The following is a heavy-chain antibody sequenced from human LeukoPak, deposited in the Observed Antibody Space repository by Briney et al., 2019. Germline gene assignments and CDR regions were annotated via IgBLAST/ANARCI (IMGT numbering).Heavy chain of an antibody. CDR1: GGTFTSYA. D-gene: IGHD1-26*01. J-gene: IGHJ4*02. CDR3: ARARIVGATTTCHFDY. V-gene: IGHV1-69*13. CDR2: IIPIFGTA. Sequence: SVKVSCKASGGTFTSYAISWVRQAPGQGLEWMGGIIPIFGTANYAQKFQGRVTITADESTSTAYMELSSLRSEDTAVYYCARARIVGATTTCHFDYWGQGTLVTVSS.